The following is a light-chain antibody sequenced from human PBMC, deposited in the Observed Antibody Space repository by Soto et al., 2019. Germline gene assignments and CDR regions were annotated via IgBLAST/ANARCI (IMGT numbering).Light chain of an antibody. CDR3: LQALQTPPT. CDR2: LGS. Sequence: DLVMTQSPLSLPVTPGEPASISCRSSQSLMLSNGYNYVDWYLQKPGQSPQLLIYLGSNRASGVXNXXRSSGSRTDFTLKISRVEAEDVVVYYCLQALQTPPTFGQGTKVEIK. V-gene: IGKV2-28*01. CDR1: QSLMLSNGYNY. J-gene: IGKJ1*01.